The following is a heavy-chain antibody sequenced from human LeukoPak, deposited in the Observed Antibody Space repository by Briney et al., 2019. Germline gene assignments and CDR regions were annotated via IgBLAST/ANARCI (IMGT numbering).Heavy chain of an antibody. J-gene: IGHJ6*02. CDR2: IYYSGTT. Sequence: KASETLSLTCTVSGGSISSDYWSWIRQPPGKGLEWIGYIYYSGTTKYNPSLESRVTISVDTSKKQFSLKLTSVTAADTAAYYCARRSLVRTVGYYYGMDVWGQGTTVTVSS. CDR3: ARRSLVRTVGYYYGMDV. D-gene: IGHD1-26*01. CDR1: GGSISSDY. V-gene: IGHV4-59*08.